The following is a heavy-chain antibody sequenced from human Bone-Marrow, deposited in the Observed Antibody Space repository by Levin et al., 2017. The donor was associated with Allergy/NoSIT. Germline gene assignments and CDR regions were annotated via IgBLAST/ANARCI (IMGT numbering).Heavy chain of an antibody. J-gene: IGHJ4*02. CDR1: GGSIISNNW. D-gene: IGHD6-19*01. Sequence: SETLSLTCVVSGGSIISNNWWSWVRQSPGKGLEWIGVIYHSGSTKYNPSLKSRVTISVDKSKNQFSLTLISVTAADTAVYYCARGPTYSSGWELFDYWGQGTLVTVSS. V-gene: IGHV4-4*02. CDR2: IYHSGST. CDR3: ARGPTYSSGWELFDY.